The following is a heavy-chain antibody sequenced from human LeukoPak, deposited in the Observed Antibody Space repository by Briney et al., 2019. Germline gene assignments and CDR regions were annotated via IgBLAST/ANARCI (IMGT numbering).Heavy chain of an antibody. CDR2: IKQDGSEK. D-gene: IGHD4-17*01. J-gene: IGHJ4*02. Sequence: GGSLRLSCEGSGFTFGSYWISWVRQAPGKGLEWAANIKQDGSEKYYLDSVKGRFTISRDNAKNSLYLQMNSLRAENTAVYYCAKDLVYGANCFFESWGQGTLVTVSS. V-gene: IGHV3-7*01. CDR3: AKDLVYGANCFFES. CDR1: GFTFGSYW.